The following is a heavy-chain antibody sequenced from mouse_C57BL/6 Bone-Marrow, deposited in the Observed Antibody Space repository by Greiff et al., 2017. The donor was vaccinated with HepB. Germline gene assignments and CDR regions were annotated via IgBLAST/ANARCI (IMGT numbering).Heavy chain of an antibody. V-gene: IGHV5-9-1*02. J-gene: IGHJ1*03. CDR3: TRDDYGSSSGYFDV. CDR1: GFTFSSYA. Sequence: EVMLVESGEGLVKPGGSLKLSCAASGFTFSSYAMSWVRQTPEKRLEWVAYISSGGDYIYYADTVKGRFTISRDNARNTLYLQMSRLKSEDTAMYYCTRDDYGSSSGYFDVWGTGTTVTVSS. D-gene: IGHD1-1*01. CDR2: ISSGGDYI.